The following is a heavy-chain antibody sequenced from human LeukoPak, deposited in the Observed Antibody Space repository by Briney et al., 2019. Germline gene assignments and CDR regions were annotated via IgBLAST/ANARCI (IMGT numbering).Heavy chain of an antibody. D-gene: IGHD4-11*01. J-gene: IGHJ5*02. CDR2: INPNSGGT. Sequence: ASVKVSCKASGYTFTGYYMHWVRQAPGQGLEWMGWINPNSGGTNYAQKFQGRVTMTRDTSTSTAYMELSRLRSDDTAVYYCAREGRSNYVRDWFDPWGQGTLVTVSS. CDR3: AREGRSNYVRDWFDP. CDR1: GYTFTGYY. V-gene: IGHV1-2*02.